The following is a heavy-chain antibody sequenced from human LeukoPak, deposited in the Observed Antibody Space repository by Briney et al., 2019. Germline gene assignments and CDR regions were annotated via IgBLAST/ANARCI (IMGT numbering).Heavy chain of an antibody. V-gene: IGHV3-30*03. CDR3: ARDAATSVGMPHY. CDR2: ISYDGSNK. Sequence: GRSLRLSCAASGFTFSSYGMHWVRQAPGKGLEWVAVISYDGSNKYYADSVKGRFTISRDNSKNTLYLQMNSLRAEDTAVYYCARDAATSVGMPHYWGQGTVVTVSS. J-gene: IGHJ4*02. CDR1: GFTFSSYG. D-gene: IGHD2-2*01.